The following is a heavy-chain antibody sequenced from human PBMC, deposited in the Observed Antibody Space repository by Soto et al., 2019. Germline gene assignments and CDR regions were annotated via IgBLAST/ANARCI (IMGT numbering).Heavy chain of an antibody. CDR3: ARGDGYFGSGSTSDFHN. D-gene: IGHD3-10*01. CDR2: INPSGDTT. Sequence: QVQLVQSGAEVKKPGASVKVSCKASGYTFSSYYMHWVRQAPGHGLEWMGIINPSGDTTTYPQNFQGRVTMTRDTSTSTLYLELSSMTSEATALYYCARGDGYFGSGSTSDFHNWGKGTLVTVSS. V-gene: IGHV1-46*01. CDR1: GYTFSSYY. J-gene: IGHJ4*02.